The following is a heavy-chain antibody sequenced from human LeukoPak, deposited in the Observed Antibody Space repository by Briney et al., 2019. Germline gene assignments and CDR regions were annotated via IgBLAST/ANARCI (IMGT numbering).Heavy chain of an antibody. Sequence: PGGSLRLSCAASGFTFDDYAMFWVRQAPGKGLEWVSLISGDGSGTYYADSVKGRFTISRDKSKASLYLQMNSLRSEDSALYYCARGAPYCGGACYSDYWGQGTLVTVSS. CDR2: ISGDGSGT. CDR1: GFTFDDYA. V-gene: IGHV3-43*02. J-gene: IGHJ4*02. D-gene: IGHD2-21*02. CDR3: ARGAPYCGGACYSDY.